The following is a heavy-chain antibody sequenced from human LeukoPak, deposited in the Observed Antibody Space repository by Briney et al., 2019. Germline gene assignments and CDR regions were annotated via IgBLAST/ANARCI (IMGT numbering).Heavy chain of an antibody. CDR3: ARGLYGSGRTFEY. CDR1: GGSISSRHY. Sequence: PSETLSLTCTVSGGSISSRHYWGWIRQPPGKGLEWIGCIYHTGSTDYNPSLKSRVTISVDRSKNQFSLRLTSVTAADTAVYYCARGLYGSGRTFEYWGQGTLVTVSS. CDR2: IYHTGST. V-gene: IGHV4-39*07. J-gene: IGHJ4*02. D-gene: IGHD3-10*01.